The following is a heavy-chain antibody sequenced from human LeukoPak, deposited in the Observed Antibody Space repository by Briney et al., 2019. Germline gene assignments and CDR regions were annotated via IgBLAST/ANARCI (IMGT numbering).Heavy chain of an antibody. CDR3: ARHHGGGWYGSVYFDY. J-gene: IGHJ4*02. Sequence: SETLSLTCTVSGGSISSSSYYWGWIRQPPGKGLEWIGGIYYSGSTYHSPSLKSRVTISVDTSKNQFSLKLSSVTAADTAVYYCARHHGGGWYGSVYFDYWGQGTLVTVSS. CDR2: IYYSGST. V-gene: IGHV4-39*01. D-gene: IGHD6-19*01. CDR1: GGSISSSSYY.